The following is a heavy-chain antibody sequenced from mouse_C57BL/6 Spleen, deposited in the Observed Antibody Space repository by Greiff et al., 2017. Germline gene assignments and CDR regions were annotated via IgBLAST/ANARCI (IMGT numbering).Heavy chain of an antibody. CDR3: TREDYYGSSFYWYCDV. Sequence: QVHVKQSGAELVRPGASVTLSCKASGYTFTDYEMHWVKQTPVHGLEWIGAIDPETGGTAYNQKFTGKAILTADKSSSTAYMELRSLTSEDSAVYYCTREDYYGSSFYWYCDVWGTGTTVTVSS. D-gene: IGHD1-1*01. J-gene: IGHJ1*03. CDR2: IDPETGGT. CDR1: GYTFTDYE. V-gene: IGHV1-15*01.